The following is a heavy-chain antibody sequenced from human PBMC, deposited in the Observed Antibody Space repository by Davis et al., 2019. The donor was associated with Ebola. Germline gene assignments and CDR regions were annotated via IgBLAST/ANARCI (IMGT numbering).Heavy chain of an antibody. CDR3: ARVSAAAGRSDYFDY. D-gene: IGHD6-13*01. CDR2: IYHSGST. V-gene: IGHV4-38-2*02. CDR1: GYSISSGYY. J-gene: IGHJ4*02. Sequence: PSETLSLTCTVSGYSISSGYYWGWIRQPPGKGLEWIGSIYHSGSTYYNPSLKSRVTISVDTSKNQFSLKLSSVTAADTAVYYCARVSAAAGRSDYFDYWGQGTLVTVSS.